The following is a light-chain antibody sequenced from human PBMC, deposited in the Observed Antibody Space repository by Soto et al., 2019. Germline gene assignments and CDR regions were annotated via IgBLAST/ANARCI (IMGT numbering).Light chain of an antibody. CDR2: GAS. Sequence: DILMTQSPSSLSASVGDRVTITCRASQGINKYLVWYQQKPGKLPKLLISGASTVQSGVPSRFSGSQSGTDFTLTISSLQPEDVATYYCQKFNSAPFTFGPGTKVDIK. J-gene: IGKJ3*01. CDR1: QGINKY. V-gene: IGKV1-27*01. CDR3: QKFNSAPFT.